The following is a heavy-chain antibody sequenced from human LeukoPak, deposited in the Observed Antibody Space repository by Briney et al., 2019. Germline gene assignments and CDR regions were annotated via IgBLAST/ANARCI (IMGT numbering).Heavy chain of an antibody. CDR3: ARVSYGDDDYYYYYYMDV. V-gene: IGHV4-39*01. J-gene: IGHJ6*03. D-gene: IGHD4-17*01. Sequence: SETLSLTCTVSGGSISSSSYYWGWIRQPPGKGLEWIGSIYYSGSPYYNPSLKSRVTISVDTSKKQFSLKLSSVTAADTAVYYCARVSYGDDDYYYYYYMDVWGKGTTVTVSS. CDR2: IYYSGSP. CDR1: GGSISSSSYY.